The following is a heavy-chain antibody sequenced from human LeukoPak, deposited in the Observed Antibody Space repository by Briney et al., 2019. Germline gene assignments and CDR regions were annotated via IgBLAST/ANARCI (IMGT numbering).Heavy chain of an antibody. CDR1: GFTFSNFW. J-gene: IGHJ4*02. CDR3: ARGRVDDY. CDR2: IKQDGSEK. Sequence: GGSLRLSCAASGFTFSNFWMTWVRQAPGTGLEWVANIKQDGSEKYYVDSVKGRFTISRDNAKNSLYLQMNSLRAEDTAVYYCARGRVDDYWGQGTLVTVSS. V-gene: IGHV3-7*03.